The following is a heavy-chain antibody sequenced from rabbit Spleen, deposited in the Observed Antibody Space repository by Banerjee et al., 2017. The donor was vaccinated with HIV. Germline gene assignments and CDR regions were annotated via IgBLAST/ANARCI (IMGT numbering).Heavy chain of an antibody. D-gene: IGHD1-1*01. Sequence: QEQLEESGGDLVKPEGSLTITCTASGFSFSNKYVMCWVRQAPGKGLEWIGCIGVGSTYYATWAKGRVSISSHNAQNTVDLQLNSLTAADTATYFCVSDASSSGYHPLWGPCTLVTVS. V-gene: IGHV1S45*01. CDR3: VSDASSSGYHPL. CDR2: IGVGST. J-gene: IGHJ4*01. CDR1: GFSFSNKYV.